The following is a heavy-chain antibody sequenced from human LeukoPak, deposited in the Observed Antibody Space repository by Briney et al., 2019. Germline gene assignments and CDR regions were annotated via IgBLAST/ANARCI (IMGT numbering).Heavy chain of an antibody. V-gene: IGHV3-23*01. D-gene: IGHD2-2*03. Sequence: GRSLRLSCAPSASSFTNYAMSWVRQAPARGPEWLSSMKVGGETFYADSVKGRFTLSRDVSRNTVYLQLNDLRVEDTAIYYCARASWISTADAVWWGQGTQVTVSS. CDR1: ASSFTNYA. J-gene: IGHJ4*02. CDR2: MKVGGET. CDR3: ARASWISTADAVW.